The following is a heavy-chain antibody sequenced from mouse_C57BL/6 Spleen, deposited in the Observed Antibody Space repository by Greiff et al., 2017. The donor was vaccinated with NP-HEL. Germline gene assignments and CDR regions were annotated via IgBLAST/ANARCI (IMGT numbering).Heavy chain of an antibody. V-gene: IGHV1-64*01. CDR1: GYIFTSYW. D-gene: IGHD3-3*01. CDR3: ARGGLGWGEEGYAMDY. CDR2: IHPNSGIT. Sequence: QVQLQQPGAELVKPGASVKLSCKASGYIFTSYWMHWVKQRPGQGLEWIGMIHPNSGITNYNEKFKSKATLTVDKSSSTAYMQLSSLTSEDSAVYYCARGGLGWGEEGYAMDYWGQGTSVTVSS. J-gene: IGHJ4*01.